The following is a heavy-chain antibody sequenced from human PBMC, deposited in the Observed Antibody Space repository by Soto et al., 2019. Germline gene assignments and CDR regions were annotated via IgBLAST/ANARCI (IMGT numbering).Heavy chain of an antibody. CDR3: ARARVRGDIIPPFGY. D-gene: IGHD3-10*01. Sequence: QVQLQESGPGLVKPSQTLSLTCTVSGGSISSGGYYWSWIRQNPGKGLAWIGYIYYSGSTYYNPSLKSRVTISVDTSNNQFSLKLSAVTAAATALYYCARARVRGDIIPPFGYWGQGTLVTVSS. CDR2: IYYSGST. J-gene: IGHJ4*02. V-gene: IGHV4-31*03. CDR1: GGSISSGGYY.